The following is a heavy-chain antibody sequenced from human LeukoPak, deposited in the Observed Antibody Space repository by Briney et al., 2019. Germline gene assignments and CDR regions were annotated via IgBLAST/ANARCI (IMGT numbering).Heavy chain of an antibody. Sequence: PGGSLRLSCAASGFTFSSYGMSWVRQAPGKGLEWVSAISGSGGSTYYADSVKGRFTISRDNSKNTLYLQMNSLRAEDTAVYYCARVVPPTDYGSGSSFWDPYYFDYWGQGTLVTVSS. D-gene: IGHD3-10*01. J-gene: IGHJ4*02. V-gene: IGHV3-23*01. CDR1: GFTFSSYG. CDR3: ARVVPPTDYGSGSSFWDPYYFDY. CDR2: ISGSGGST.